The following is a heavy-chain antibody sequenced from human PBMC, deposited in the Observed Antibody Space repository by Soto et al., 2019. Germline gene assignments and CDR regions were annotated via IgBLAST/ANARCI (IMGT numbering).Heavy chain of an antibody. CDR3: ARHTSGIAVAVTAFDD. Sequence: EVQLVQSGAEVKKPGESLRISCKGSGYSFTSYWISWVRQMPGKGLEWMGRIDPSDSYTNYSPSFQGHVTISADKSISTAYLQWSSLKASDTAMYYCARHTSGIAVAVTAFDDWGQGTLVTVSS. D-gene: IGHD6-19*01. CDR2: IDPSDSYT. V-gene: IGHV5-10-1*03. J-gene: IGHJ4*02. CDR1: GYSFTSYW.